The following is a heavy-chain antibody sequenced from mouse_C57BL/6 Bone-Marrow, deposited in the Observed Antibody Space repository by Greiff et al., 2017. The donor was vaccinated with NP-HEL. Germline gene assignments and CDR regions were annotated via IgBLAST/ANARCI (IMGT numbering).Heavy chain of an antibody. V-gene: IGHV5-6*01. CDR2: ISSGGSYT. J-gene: IGHJ2*01. CDR3: ARLVDGYYPFLDY. D-gene: IGHD2-3*01. CDR1: GFTFSSYG. Sequence: EVQLVESGGDLVKPGGSLKLSCAASGFTFSSYGMSWVRQTPDKRLEWVATISSGGSYTYYPDSVKGRFTISRDNAKNNLYLQMSSLKSEDTAMYYCARLVDGYYPFLDYWGQGTTLTVSS.